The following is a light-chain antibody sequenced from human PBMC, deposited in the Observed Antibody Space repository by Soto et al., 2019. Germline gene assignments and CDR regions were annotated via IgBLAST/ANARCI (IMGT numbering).Light chain of an antibody. CDR2: EVS. CDR1: SSDVGGYNC. CDR3: NSYASSGTLV. J-gene: IGLJ1*01. V-gene: IGLV2-14*01. Sequence: QSALTQPASVSGSPGQSITLSCTGTSSDVGGYNCVSWYQQHPGKAPKLMIYEVSNRPSGVSNRFSGSKSGNTASLTISGLQAEDEADYYCNSYASSGTLVFGTGTNVTVL.